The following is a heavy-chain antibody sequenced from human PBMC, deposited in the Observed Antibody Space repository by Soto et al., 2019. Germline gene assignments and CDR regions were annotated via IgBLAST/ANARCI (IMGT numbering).Heavy chain of an antibody. D-gene: IGHD1-20*01. V-gene: IGHV4-39*01. CDR1: GGSISSSTYF. CDR2: FYYNANT. J-gene: IGHJ3*02. CDR3: AKPITSGQRGAFDI. Sequence: QLQLQESGPGLAKPSETLSLTCTVSGGSISSSTYFWGWVRQPPGKGLEWIGSFYYNANTYYHPSLKIRVTISVDTSQNQFPLRLSSVTAADTAVYYCAKPITSGQRGAFDISGQGTMVTVSS.